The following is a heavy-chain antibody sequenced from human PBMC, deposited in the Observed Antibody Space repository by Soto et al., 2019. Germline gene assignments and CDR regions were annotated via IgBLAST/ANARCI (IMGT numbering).Heavy chain of an antibody. V-gene: IGHV3-30*18. Sequence: VQLVESGGGVVQPGRSLRLSCEASGFGFSTYGMHWVRQAPGKGLEWLAVISFDGNKKDYADSVKGRFTISRDNSKKKLFLQINSVRAEDTAVYYCAKDRLVVIPTGHQGYLDSWGQGTLVTVSS. CDR2: ISFDGNKK. CDR1: GFGFSTYG. CDR3: AKDRLVVIPTGHQGYLDS. J-gene: IGHJ4*02. D-gene: IGHD2-2*01.